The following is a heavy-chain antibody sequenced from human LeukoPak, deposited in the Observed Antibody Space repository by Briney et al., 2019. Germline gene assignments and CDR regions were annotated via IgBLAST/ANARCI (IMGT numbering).Heavy chain of an antibody. J-gene: IGHJ4*02. CDR3: ARDRGFGQLLGHWDYFDY. Sequence: GGSLRLSCAASGCTFSSYAMSWVRQAPGKGLEWVSAISGSGGSTYYADSVRGRFTISRDNSKNTRYLQMNSRRAEDTAVYYCARDRGFGQLLGHWDYFDYWGQGTLVTVSS. CDR1: GCTFSSYA. V-gene: IGHV3-23*01. CDR2: ISGSGGST. D-gene: IGHD3-10*01.